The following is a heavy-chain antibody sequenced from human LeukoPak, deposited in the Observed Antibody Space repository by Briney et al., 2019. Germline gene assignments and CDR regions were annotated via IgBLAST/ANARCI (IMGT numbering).Heavy chain of an antibody. CDR2: IKQDGSEK. D-gene: IGHD2-15*01. CDR1: GFTFRNYW. J-gene: IGHJ3*01. CDR3: ARDRGGAESHGFDAFDL. V-gene: IGHV3-7*01. Sequence: GGSLRLLCAPSGFTFRNYWMNWVRQAPGKGLEWVANIKQDGSEKHYADSVKGRFTISRDNGKNSLYLQMNSLRVDDTAVYYCARDRGGAESHGFDAFDLWGQGTIVTVSP.